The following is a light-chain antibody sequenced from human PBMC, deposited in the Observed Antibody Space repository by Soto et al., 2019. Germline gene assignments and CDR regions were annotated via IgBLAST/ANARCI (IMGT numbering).Light chain of an antibody. CDR1: QSISDF. CDR3: QQGYSTPWT. CDR2: AAS. V-gene: IGKV1-39*01. J-gene: IGKJ1*01. Sequence: DTQMTQSPLSLSASVGDIVTITFLASQSISDFLHWYQQKPGKAPKLLIYAASNLQSGVPSRFSASGSGTDFTLTLNSLQPEDFATYYCQQGYSTPWTFGQGTKVDIK.